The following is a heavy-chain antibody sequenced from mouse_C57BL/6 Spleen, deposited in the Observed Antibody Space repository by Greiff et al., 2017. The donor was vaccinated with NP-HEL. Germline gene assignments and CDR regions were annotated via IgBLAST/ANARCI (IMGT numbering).Heavy chain of an antibody. J-gene: IGHJ4*01. D-gene: IGHD2-4*01. CDR2: INPSSGYT. CDR3: ANPESPYYYDYDEGYAMDY. V-gene: IGHV1-4*01. CDR1: GYTFTSYT. Sequence: VQLQQSGAELARPGASVKMSCKASGYTFTSYTMHWVKQRPGQGLEWIGYINPSSGYTKYNQKFKDKATLTADKSSSTAYMQLSSLTSEDSAVYYCANPESPYYYDYDEGYAMDYWGQGTSVTVSS.